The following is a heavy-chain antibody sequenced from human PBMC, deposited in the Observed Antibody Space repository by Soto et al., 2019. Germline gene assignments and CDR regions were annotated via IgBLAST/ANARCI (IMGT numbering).Heavy chain of an antibody. CDR2: INWNGGST. J-gene: IGHJ3*02. CDR1: GFTFSIYA. Sequence: PGGSLRLSCSASGFTFSIYAMHWVRQAPGKGLEWVSGINWNGGSTGYADSVKGRFTISRDNAKNSLYLQMNSLRAEDTALYYCARVRLNPEDIVLRYFGGKPNAFDIWGQGTMVTVSS. V-gene: IGHV3-20*04. CDR3: ARVRLNPEDIVLRYFGGKPNAFDI. D-gene: IGHD3-9*01.